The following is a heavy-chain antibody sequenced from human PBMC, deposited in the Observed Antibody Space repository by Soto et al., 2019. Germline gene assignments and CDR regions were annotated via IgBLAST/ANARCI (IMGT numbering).Heavy chain of an antibody. J-gene: IGHJ4*02. CDR2: VNPSDGYT. Sequence: ASVKVSCKASGYTFTTYYIHWVRQAPGQGLEWMGVVNPSDGYTTYAQKFQVRVAMTRDTSTSTVYMELSILRSEDTAVYYCARTDYINYPCFDYWGQGTLVTVSS. CDR3: ARTDYINYPCFDY. V-gene: IGHV1-46*01. D-gene: IGHD4-4*01. CDR1: GYTFTTYY.